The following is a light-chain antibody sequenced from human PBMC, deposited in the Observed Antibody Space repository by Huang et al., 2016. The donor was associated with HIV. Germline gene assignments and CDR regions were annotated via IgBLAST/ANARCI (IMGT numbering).Light chain of an antibody. CDR3: QHRGT. CDR2: DAS. V-gene: IGKV3-11*01. Sequence: EIVLTQSPATLSLSPGDTATLSCRASQSMSDYFAWYQQKPGQAPRLLIFDASNRATDIPPRCSGSGSGTDFTLTISSLEPDDFAVYYCQHRGTFGQGTKVEVK. CDR1: QSMSDY. J-gene: IGKJ1*01.